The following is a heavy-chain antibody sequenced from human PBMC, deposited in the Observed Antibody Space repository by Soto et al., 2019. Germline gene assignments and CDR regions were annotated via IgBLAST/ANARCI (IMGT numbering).Heavy chain of an antibody. Sequence: PSETLSLTCTVSGDSISSYYWTWVRQPPGKGLEWIGYISYTAGTKYNPSLKSRVTLSVDTSENLFSLKLSSVTAADTAVYYCSRVFGAYWYFDFWGQGTLVTVS. J-gene: IGHJ4*02. CDR1: GDSISSYY. CDR3: SRVFGAYWYFDF. CDR2: ISYTAGT. V-gene: IGHV4-59*01. D-gene: IGHD2-8*02.